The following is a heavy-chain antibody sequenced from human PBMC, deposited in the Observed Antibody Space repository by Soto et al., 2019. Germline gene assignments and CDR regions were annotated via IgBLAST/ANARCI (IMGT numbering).Heavy chain of an antibody. CDR2: INSDGSTT. J-gene: IGHJ6*02. CDR1: GFTFSSYW. V-gene: IGHV3-74*01. CDR3: ARYSSGWSPHGMDV. D-gene: IGHD6-19*01. Sequence: GGSLRLSCAASGFTFSSYWMHWVRQAPGKGLVWVSRINSDGSTTDYADSVKGRFTISRDNAENTLNLQMNSLRAEDTAVYYCARYSSGWSPHGMDVWGQGTKVTVSS.